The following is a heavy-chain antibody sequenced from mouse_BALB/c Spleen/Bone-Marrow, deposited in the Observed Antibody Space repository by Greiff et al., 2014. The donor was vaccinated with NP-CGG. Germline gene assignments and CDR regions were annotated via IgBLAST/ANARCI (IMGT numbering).Heavy chain of an antibody. J-gene: IGHJ1*01. D-gene: IGHD1-1*01. V-gene: IGHV1S81*02. CDR2: INPSNGGT. Sequence: QVQLQQSGAELVKPGASVKLSCKASGYSFTRYYMYWVKQRPGRGLEWIGEINPSNGGTNFNEKFKSKATLTVDKSSSTAYMQFSSLTSEDSAVYYCTRSNYGYWYFDVWGAGTTVTVSS. CDR3: TRSNYGYWYFDV. CDR1: GYSFTRYY.